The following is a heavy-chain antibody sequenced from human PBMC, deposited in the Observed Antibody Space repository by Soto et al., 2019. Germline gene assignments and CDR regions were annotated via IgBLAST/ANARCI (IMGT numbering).Heavy chain of an antibody. V-gene: IGHV4-59*01. CDR2: IYYSGST. J-gene: IGHJ5*02. Sequence: SETLSLTCTVSGGSISSYYWSWIRQPPGKGLEWIGYIYYSGSTNYNPSLKSRVTISVDTSKNQFSLKLSSVTAADTAVYYCARRIAAAVFDPWGQGTLVTVSS. D-gene: IGHD6-13*01. CDR1: GGSISSYY. CDR3: ARRIAAAVFDP.